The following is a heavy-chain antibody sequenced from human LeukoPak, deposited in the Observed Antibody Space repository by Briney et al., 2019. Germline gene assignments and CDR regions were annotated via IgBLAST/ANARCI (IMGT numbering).Heavy chain of an antibody. CDR3: ARDGYTRGSWFDP. Sequence: SVKVSCKASGGTFSSYAISWVRQAPGQGLEWMVGIIPIFGTANYAQKFQGRVTITTDASTSTAYMELSSLRSEDTSVYYCARDGYTRGSWFDPWGQGILVTVSS. CDR2: IIPIFGTA. CDR1: GGTFSSYA. D-gene: IGHD5-24*01. J-gene: IGHJ5*02. V-gene: IGHV1-69*05.